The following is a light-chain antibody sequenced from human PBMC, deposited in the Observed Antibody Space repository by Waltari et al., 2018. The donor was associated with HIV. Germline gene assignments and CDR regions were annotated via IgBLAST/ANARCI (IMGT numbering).Light chain of an antibody. Sequence: DIQMTQSPCTLSAFVGDRVTITRRARQSTSTWLAWYQQKPWKAPKLLIYKASTLESGVPSRFSGSGSGTEFTLTISSLQPDDFATYYCQQYNRPWTFGQGTKVEIK. CDR3: QQYNRPWT. J-gene: IGKJ1*01. V-gene: IGKV1-5*03. CDR1: QSTSTW. CDR2: KAS.